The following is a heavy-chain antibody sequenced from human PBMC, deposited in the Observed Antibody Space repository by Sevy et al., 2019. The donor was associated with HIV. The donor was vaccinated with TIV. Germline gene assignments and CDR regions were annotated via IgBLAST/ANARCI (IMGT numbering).Heavy chain of an antibody. CDR3: ARHYIYDYDSSGSLTGAFDI. CDR2: IYPGDSDT. Sequence: GESLEISCKGSGYSFTSYWIGWVRQMPGKGLEWMGIIYPGDSDTRYSPSFQGQVTMSADRSISTAYIQWSSLKVSDTVMYYCARHYIYDYDSSGSLTGAFDIWGQGTMVTVSS. D-gene: IGHD3-22*01. V-gene: IGHV5-51*01. J-gene: IGHJ3*02. CDR1: GYSFTSYW.